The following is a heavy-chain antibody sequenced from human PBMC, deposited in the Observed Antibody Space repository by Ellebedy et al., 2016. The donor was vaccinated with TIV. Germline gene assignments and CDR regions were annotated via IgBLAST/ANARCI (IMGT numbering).Heavy chain of an antibody. CDR1: GFTFSNYA. J-gene: IGHJ6*02. V-gene: IGHV3-23*01. CDR2: ISGSGTNT. CDR3: AQTNWGSGGFYGMDV. D-gene: IGHD7-27*01. Sequence: GESLKISCAASGFTFSNYATTWVRQAPGKGLEWVSAISGSGTNTHYTDSLRGRFTISRDNSKNTLYLQMDSLRAEDTAVYYCAQTNWGSGGFYGMDVWGQGTTVTVSS.